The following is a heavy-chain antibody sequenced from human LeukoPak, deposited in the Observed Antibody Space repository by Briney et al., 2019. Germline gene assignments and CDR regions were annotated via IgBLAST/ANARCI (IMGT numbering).Heavy chain of an antibody. J-gene: IGHJ4*02. V-gene: IGHV4-38-2*02. D-gene: IGHD6-13*01. CDR1: GYSISSGYY. Sequence: SGTLSLTCTVSGYSISSGYYWGWIRQPLGKGLEWIGCIYHSGSTYYKPSLKSRVTISVDTSKNQFSLKLSSVTAADTAVYYCAKASSSWLLRYYFDYWGQGTLVTVSS. CDR3: AKASSSWLLRYYFDY. CDR2: IYHSGST.